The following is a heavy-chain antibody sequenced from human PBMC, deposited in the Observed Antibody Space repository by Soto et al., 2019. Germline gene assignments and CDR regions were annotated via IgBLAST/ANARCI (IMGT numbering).Heavy chain of an antibody. CDR1: GYTFTSYG. CDR2: ISAYNGNT. V-gene: IGHV1-18*01. Sequence: QVQLVQSGAEVKKPGASVKVSCKASGYTFTSYGISWVRQAPGQGLEWMGWISAYNGNTNYAQKLQGRVTMTTDTSTSTADMELRSLRSDDRAVYYCARGIAAAGTWEDYYGMDVWGQGTTVTVSS. D-gene: IGHD6-13*01. J-gene: IGHJ6*02. CDR3: ARGIAAAGTWEDYYGMDV.